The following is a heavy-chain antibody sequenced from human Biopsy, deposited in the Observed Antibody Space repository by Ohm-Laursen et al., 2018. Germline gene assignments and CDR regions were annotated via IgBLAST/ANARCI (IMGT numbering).Heavy chain of an antibody. CDR2: IYYTGST. J-gene: IGHJ2*01. D-gene: IGHD1-26*01. V-gene: IGHV4-59*08. CDR3: ARHAPSYSGSYWRYFDL. Sequence: TLSLTCTVSGGYISSYYWSWIRQPPGKGLEWIGYIYYTGSTNYNPSLKSRVTISVDTTMNHLPSSLTAVTAADTAVYYCARHAPSYSGSYWRYFDLWGRGTLVTVSS. CDR1: GGYISSYY.